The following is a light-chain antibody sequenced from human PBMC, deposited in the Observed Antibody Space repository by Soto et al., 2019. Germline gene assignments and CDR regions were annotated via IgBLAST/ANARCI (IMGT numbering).Light chain of an antibody. CDR3: QQLGT. V-gene: IGKV3-11*01. CDR1: QSVSKY. J-gene: IGKJ4*01. CDR2: DVS. Sequence: EIVMTQSPATLSVSPGERATLSCRASQSVSKYLAWYQQKPGQAPRLLIYDVSKRATGIPARFSGRGSGTDFTLTISSLEPEDFAVYYCQQLGTFGGGTKVDIK.